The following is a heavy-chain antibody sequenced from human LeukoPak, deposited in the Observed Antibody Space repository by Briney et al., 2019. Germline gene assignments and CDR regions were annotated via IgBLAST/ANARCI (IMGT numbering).Heavy chain of an antibody. Sequence: SVKVSFKASGGTFSSYAISWVRQAPGQGLEWMGRIFPIFATANYAQKFQGRVTITADESTSTAYMELSSLRSEDTAVYYCARESGSYEAYFDYWGQGTLVTVSS. D-gene: IGHD1-26*01. V-gene: IGHV1-69*15. CDR2: IFPIFATA. J-gene: IGHJ4*02. CDR3: ARESGSYEAYFDY. CDR1: GGTFSSYA.